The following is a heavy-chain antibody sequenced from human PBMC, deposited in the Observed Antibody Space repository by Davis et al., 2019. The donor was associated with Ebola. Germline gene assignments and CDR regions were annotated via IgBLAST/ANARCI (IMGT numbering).Heavy chain of an antibody. D-gene: IGHD6-13*01. J-gene: IGHJ1*01. Sequence: DSVKGRFTISRDNSKSTLYLQMNSLRAEDTAVYYCAKERSSWYMRAEYFQHWGQGTLVTVSS. V-gene: IGHV3-30*02. CDR3: AKERSSWYMRAEYFQH.